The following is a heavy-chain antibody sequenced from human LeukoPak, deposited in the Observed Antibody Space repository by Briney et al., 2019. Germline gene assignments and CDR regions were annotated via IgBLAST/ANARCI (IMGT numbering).Heavy chain of an antibody. CDR1: GFTFSDFY. D-gene: IGHD2-2*01. Sequence: GGSLRLSYKASGFTFSDFYMSWLRQAPGMGLEWVSYISGTGTTMYYADSVQGRFTISRDNDKSSLYLEMSSLRAEDTAVYYCARRYCTSVSCPNHFDNWGQGTLVTVSS. J-gene: IGHJ4*02. CDR3: ARRYCTSVSCPNHFDN. V-gene: IGHV3-11*01. CDR2: ISGTGTTM.